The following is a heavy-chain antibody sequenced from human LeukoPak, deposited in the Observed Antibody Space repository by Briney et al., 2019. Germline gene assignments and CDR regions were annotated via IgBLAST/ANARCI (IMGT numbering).Heavy chain of an antibody. D-gene: IGHD4-17*01. CDR3: ARRPRDDYGHHAFDY. J-gene: IGHJ4*02. CDR2: FYHSGST. Sequence: PSETLSLTCTVSGGSISGYYWSWIRQPPGKGLEWIGYFYHSGSTNYNPSLKSRVTISVDTSKNQFSLKLSSLTAADTAVYYCARRPRDDYGHHAFDYWGQGTLVTVSS. V-gene: IGHV4-59*08. CDR1: GGSISGYY.